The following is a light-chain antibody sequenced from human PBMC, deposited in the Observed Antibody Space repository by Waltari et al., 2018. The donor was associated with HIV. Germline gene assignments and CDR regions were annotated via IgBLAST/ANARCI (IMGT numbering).Light chain of an antibody. CDR2: DDK. CDR3: QVFENSRDQA. V-gene: IGLV3-21*01. CDR1: NIGDQH. Sequence: YVLTQPPSVSVAPGKTATITCGGNNIGDQHVHKYQQKSGQAPVLVLYDDKLRPSAIPARLSGSNSGSTATLTISGVEFGDEAEYYCQVFENSRDQAFGTGTKVTVL. J-gene: IGLJ1*01.